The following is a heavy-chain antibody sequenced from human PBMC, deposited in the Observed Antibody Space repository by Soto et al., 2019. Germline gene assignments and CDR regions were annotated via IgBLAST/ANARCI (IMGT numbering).Heavy chain of an antibody. V-gene: IGHV5-10-1*01. J-gene: IGHJ6*02. D-gene: IGHD6-19*01. CDR3: ARHASGYSSWGMDV. CDR2: IDPSDSYT. CDR1: GYSFSRCW. Sequence: TGESRKVSCQGWGYSFSRCWMSWVRQMPGKGLEWMGRIDPSDSYTNYSPSFQGHVTISADKSISTAYLQWSSLKASDTAMYYCARHASGYSSWGMDVWGQGTTVTVS.